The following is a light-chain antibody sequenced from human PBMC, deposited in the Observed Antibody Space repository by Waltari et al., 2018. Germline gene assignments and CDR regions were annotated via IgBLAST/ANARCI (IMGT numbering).Light chain of an antibody. J-gene: IGLJ3*02. CDR3: QTGGHGTWV. CDR2: VNSDGSH. Sequence: QLVLTQSPSASASLGASVKLTCTLSSGHRTNIIAWLQQHPEKGPRYLMNVNSDGSHNKGVGIPDRFSGSSSGAERYLTISSLQSEDEADYYCQTGGHGTWVFGGGTRLTVL. CDR1: SGHRTNI. V-gene: IGLV4-69*01.